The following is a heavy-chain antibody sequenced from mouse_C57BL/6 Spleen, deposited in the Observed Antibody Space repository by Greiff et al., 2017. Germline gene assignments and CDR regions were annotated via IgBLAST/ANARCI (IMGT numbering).Heavy chain of an antibody. J-gene: IGHJ2*01. Sequence: QVQLQQPGAELVKPGASVKLSCQASGYTFTRYWMQWVKQRPGQGLEWIGEIAPSASYTNYNEKFKGKATLTVDTSSSTAYMQLSSLTAEDSAVYYCAHYTAGDWGQGTTLTVSS. CDR1: GYTFTRYW. V-gene: IGHV1-50*01. CDR3: AHYTAGD. CDR2: IAPSASYT. D-gene: IGHD1-2*01.